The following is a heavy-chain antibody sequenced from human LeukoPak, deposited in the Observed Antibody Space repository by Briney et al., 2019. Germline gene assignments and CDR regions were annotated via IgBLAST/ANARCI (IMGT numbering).Heavy chain of an antibody. J-gene: IGHJ4*02. D-gene: IGHD4-17*01. V-gene: IGHV1-69*13. CDR1: GYTFSSYA. Sequence: SVKVSWKASGYTFSSYAISWVRQAPGQGLEWMGGIIPIFGTANYAQKFQGRATITADESTSTAYMELSSLRSEDTAVYYCARDYGDLGGGFDYWGQGTLVTVSP. CDR3: ARDYGDLGGGFDY. CDR2: IIPIFGTA.